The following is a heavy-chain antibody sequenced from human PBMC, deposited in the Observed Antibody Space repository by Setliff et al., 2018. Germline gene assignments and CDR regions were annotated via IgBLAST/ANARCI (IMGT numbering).Heavy chain of an antibody. CDR3: ASTTYGYGYDY. J-gene: IGHJ4*02. D-gene: IGHD5-18*01. CDR2: IFYSGST. V-gene: IGHV4-39*07. CDR1: GGPISSSSYY. Sequence: SETLSLTCTVSGGPISSSSYYWVWIRQPPGKGLEWIGNIFYSGSTYYNPSLKSRVTISIDTSKNQFSLKLSSVTAADTAVYFCASTTYGYGYDYWGQGTLVTVSS.